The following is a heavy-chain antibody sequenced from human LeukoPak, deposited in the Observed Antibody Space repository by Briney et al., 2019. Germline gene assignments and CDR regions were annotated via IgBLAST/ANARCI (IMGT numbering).Heavy chain of an antibody. Sequence: GGSLRLSCAVSGFTFNSYVMSWVRQAPGKGLEWVSTITGSGGSTYYADSVKGRFTISRDNSKNTLYLQMNSLRAEDTAVYYCARDGLNYYDSSGYPSVYYYYYMDVWGKGTTVTVSS. CDR1: GFTFNSYV. J-gene: IGHJ6*03. CDR3: ARDGLNYYDSSGYPSVYYYYYMDV. D-gene: IGHD3-22*01. CDR2: ITGSGGST. V-gene: IGHV3-23*01.